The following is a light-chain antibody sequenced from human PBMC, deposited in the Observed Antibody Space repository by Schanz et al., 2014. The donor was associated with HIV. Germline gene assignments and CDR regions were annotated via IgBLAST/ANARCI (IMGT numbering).Light chain of an antibody. CDR2: KND. V-gene: IGLV1-47*01. J-gene: IGLJ3*02. Sequence: QSLLTQPPSASGTPGQRVTISCSGSRSTIGRRTVDWYQHLPGTAPRLLIHKNDQRPSGVPDRFSGSKSGTSASLAISGLRSEDEADYYCAALDDSLRGWVFGGGTQLTVL. CDR3: AALDDSLRGWV. CDR1: RSTIGRRT.